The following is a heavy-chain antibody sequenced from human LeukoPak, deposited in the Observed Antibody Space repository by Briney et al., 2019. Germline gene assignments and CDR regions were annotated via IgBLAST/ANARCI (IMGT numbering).Heavy chain of an antibody. J-gene: IGHJ4*02. CDR3: AREFSGSDGFFDC. CDR1: GFTVTSNY. Sequence: PGGSPRLSCAASGFTVTSNYMSWVRQAPGKGLEWVSVIYSGGVTYYADSVKGRFTISRDNRKNTLFLQMNSLRAEDTAVYYCAREFSGSDGFFDCWGQGTLVTVSS. V-gene: IGHV3-66*02. CDR2: IYSGGVT. D-gene: IGHD6-19*01.